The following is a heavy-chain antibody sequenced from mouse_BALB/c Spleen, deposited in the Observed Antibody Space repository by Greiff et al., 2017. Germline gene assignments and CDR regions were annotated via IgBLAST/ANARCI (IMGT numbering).Heavy chain of an antibody. D-gene: IGHD2-10*02. CDR3: ARKKYGNYFDY. J-gene: IGHJ2*01. V-gene: IGHV5-12-1*01. CDR1: GFAFSSYD. CDR2: ISSGGGST. Sequence: EVQRVESGGGLVKPGGSLKLSCAASGFAFSSYDMSWVRQTPEKRLEWVAYISSGGGSTYYPDTVKGRFTISRDNAKNTLYLQMSSLKSEDTAMYYCARKKYGNYFDYWGQGTTLTVSS.